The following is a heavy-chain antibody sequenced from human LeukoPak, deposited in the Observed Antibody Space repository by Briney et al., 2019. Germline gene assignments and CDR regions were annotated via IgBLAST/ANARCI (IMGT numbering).Heavy chain of an antibody. CDR1: GGPISSYY. CDR3: ARLLYDFWSGYHTYYYYYMDV. J-gene: IGHJ6*03. D-gene: IGHD3-3*01. V-gene: IGHV4-4*09. Sequence: SETLSLTCTVSGGPISSYYWSWIRQPPGKGLEWIGYIYTSGSTNYNPSLKSRVTISVDTSKDQFSLKLSSVTAADTAVYYCARLLYDFWSGYHTYYYYYMDVWGKGPRSPSP. CDR2: IYTSGST.